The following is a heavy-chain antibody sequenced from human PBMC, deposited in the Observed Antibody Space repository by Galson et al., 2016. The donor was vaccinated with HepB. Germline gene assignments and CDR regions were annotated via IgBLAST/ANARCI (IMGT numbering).Heavy chain of an antibody. V-gene: IGHV3-48*02. CDR3: ARDFYDRGMDV. CDR2: IGSRSTIV. Sequence: SLRLSCAASGFDFSNYNINWVRQAPGEGLEWISFIGSRSTIVYYADSVKGRFTISRDNAKDSLYLQMNSLRDEDTAVYYCARDFYDRGMDVWGQGTTVTVSS. D-gene: IGHD5/OR15-5a*01. J-gene: IGHJ6*02. CDR1: GFDFSNYN.